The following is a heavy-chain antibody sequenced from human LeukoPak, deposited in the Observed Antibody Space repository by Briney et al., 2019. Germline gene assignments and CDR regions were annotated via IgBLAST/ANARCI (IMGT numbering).Heavy chain of an antibody. CDR2: IYPGDSDS. CDR1: GHSFTSYW. V-gene: IGHV5-51*01. CDR3: ARVWELSFDH. D-gene: IGHD1-26*01. Sequence: GESLKISCKGSGHSFTSYWIAWVRQMPGKGLEWMGIIYPGDSDSTYNPSFQGQVTLSVDRSITTAYLQWSSLKASDTAMYYCARVWELSFDHWGQGTLVTVSS. J-gene: IGHJ4*02.